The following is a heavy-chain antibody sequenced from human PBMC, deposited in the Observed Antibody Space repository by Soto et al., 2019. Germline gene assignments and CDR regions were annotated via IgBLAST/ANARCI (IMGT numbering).Heavy chain of an antibody. CDR1: GFTFSSYG. CDR3: ARDPKTGTTALDYYYGMDV. V-gene: IGHV3-33*01. CDR2: IWYDGSNK. J-gene: IGHJ6*02. D-gene: IGHD1-7*01. Sequence: QVQLVESGGGVVQPGRSLRLSCAASGFTFSSYGMHWVRQAPGKGLEWVAVIWYDGSNKYYADSVKGRFTISRDNSKNTLYLQMNSLRAEDTAVYYCARDPKTGTTALDYYYGMDVWGQGTTVTVSS.